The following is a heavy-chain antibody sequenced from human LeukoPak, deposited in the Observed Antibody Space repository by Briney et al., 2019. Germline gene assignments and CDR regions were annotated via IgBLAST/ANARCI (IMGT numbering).Heavy chain of an antibody. CDR3: ARHSRSGSGGYENAFDI. CDR2: IYSGGST. J-gene: IGHJ3*02. D-gene: IGHD5-12*01. V-gene: IGHV4-39*01. Sequence: PSETLSLTCTASGGSISSSSYYWDWIRQSPGKGLEWIGNIYSGGSTYYTPSLKSRVTISVDTSKNQFSLKLSSVTAADTAIYFCARHSRSGSGGYENAFDIWGQGTMVTVSS. CDR1: GGSISSSSYY.